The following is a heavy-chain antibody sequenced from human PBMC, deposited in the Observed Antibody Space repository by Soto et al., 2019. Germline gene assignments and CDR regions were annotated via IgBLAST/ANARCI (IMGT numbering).Heavy chain of an antibody. Sequence: SETLSLTCAVSGGSISSGGYSWSWIRQPPGKGLEWIGYIYHSGSTYYNPSLKSRVTISVDRSKNQFSLKLSSVTAADTAVYYCARGMTTVTNLEYWGQGTLVTVSS. J-gene: IGHJ4*02. V-gene: IGHV4-30-2*01. CDR3: ARGMTTVTNLEY. D-gene: IGHD4-4*01. CDR2: IYHSGST. CDR1: GGSISSGGYS.